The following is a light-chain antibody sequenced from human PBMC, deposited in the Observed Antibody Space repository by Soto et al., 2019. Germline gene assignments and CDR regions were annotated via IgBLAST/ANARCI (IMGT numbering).Light chain of an antibody. V-gene: IGKV3-20*01. J-gene: IGKJ3*01. CDR2: GAT. CDR1: QRVSSRY. CDR3: QQYGSSPCT. Sequence: EIVLTQSPGTLSLSPGERATLACRASQRVSSRYLAWYQQKPGQAPRLLIYGATSRATGIPDRFSGSGSGTVFTRTITRLEPEDFAVYYCQQYGSSPCTCGPGTKVDIK.